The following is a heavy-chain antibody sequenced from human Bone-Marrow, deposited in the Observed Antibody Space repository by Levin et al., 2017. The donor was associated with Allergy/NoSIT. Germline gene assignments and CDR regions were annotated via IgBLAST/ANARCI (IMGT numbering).Heavy chain of an antibody. CDR2: IYSGGST. D-gene: IGHD3-10*01. Sequence: HGESLKISCAASGFTVSSNYMSWVRQAPGKGLEWVSVIYSGGSTYYADSVKGRFTISRDNSKNTLYLQMNSLRAEDTAVYYCARDRGGGYYGSGSRYYFDYWGQGTLVTVSS. V-gene: IGHV3-53*01. J-gene: IGHJ4*02. CDR3: ARDRGGGYYGSGSRYYFDY. CDR1: GFTVSSNY.